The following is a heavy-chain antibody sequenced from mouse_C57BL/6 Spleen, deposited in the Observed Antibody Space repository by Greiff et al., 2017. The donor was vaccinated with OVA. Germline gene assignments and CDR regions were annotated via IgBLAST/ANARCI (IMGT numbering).Heavy chain of an antibody. D-gene: IGHD2-10*01. CDR2: ISPGSSTI. CDR1: GFTFSDYG. CDR3: ARDSYRDY. Sequence: EVQLVESGGGLVKPGGSLKLSCAASGFTFSDYGMHWVRQAPEQGLEWVAYISPGSSTIYYADTVKGRFTISTDNAKNTLFLQMTSLSSEDTAMYYCARDSYRDYWGQGTTLTVSA. V-gene: IGHV5-17*01. J-gene: IGHJ2*01.